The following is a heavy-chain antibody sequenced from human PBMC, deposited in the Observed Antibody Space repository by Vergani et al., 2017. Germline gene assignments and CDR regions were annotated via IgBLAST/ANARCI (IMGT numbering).Heavy chain of an antibody. CDR3: ARDPGGWIQLWCPDC. V-gene: IGHV3-33*01. J-gene: IGHJ4*02. Sequence: QVQLVESGGGVVQPGRSLRLSCAASGFTFSSYGMHWVRQAPGKGLEWVAVIWYDGSNKYYADSVKGRFTISRDNSKNTLYLQMNSLRAEDTAVYYCARDPGGWIQLWCPDCWSQGTLVTVSS. CDR2: IWYDGSNK. CDR1: GFTFSSYG. D-gene: IGHD5-18*01.